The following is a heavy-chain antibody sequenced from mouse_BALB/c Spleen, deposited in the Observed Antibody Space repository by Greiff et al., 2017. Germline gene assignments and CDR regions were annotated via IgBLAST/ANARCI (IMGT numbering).Heavy chain of an antibody. V-gene: IGHV1-5*01. Sequence: VHVKQSGTVLARPGASVKMSCKASGYSFTSYWMHWVKQRPGQGLEWIGAIYPGNSDTSYNQKFKGKAKLTAVTSASTAYMELSSLTNEDSAVYYCTKGDYYGSSGAIDYWGQGTSVTVSS. CDR2: IYPGNSDT. J-gene: IGHJ4*01. CDR3: TKGDYYGSSGAIDY. D-gene: IGHD1-1*01. CDR1: GYSFTSYW.